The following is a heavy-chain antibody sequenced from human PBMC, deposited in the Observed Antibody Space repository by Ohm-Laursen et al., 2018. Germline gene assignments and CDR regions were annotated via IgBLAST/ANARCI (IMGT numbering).Heavy chain of an antibody. J-gene: IGHJ6*02. CDR3: ARGCSSTSCLYYYYGMDV. CDR1: GYTFTSYG. D-gene: IGHD2-2*01. V-gene: IGHV1-18*01. CDR2: ISAYNGNT. Sequence: SVKVSCKASGYTFTSYGISWVRQAPGQGLEWMGWISAYNGNTNYAQKLQGRVTMTTDTSTSTAYMELRSLRSDDTAVYYCARGCSSTSCLYYYYGMDVWGQGTTVTVSS.